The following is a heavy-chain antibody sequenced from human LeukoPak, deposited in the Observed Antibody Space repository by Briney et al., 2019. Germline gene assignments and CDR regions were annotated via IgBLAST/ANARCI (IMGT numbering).Heavy chain of an antibody. J-gene: IGHJ3*02. CDR1: GGSISYYY. CDR2: IYYTGST. Sequence: PSETLSLACTVSGGSISYYYWNWIRQPPGEGLEWIEYIYYTGSTNYNPSLKSRVTISVDTSKNQFSLRLSSVTAADTAVYYCSSFDRSGSHAFDMWGQGTMVTVSS. D-gene: IGHD3-22*01. CDR3: SSFDRSGSHAFDM. V-gene: IGHV4-59*01.